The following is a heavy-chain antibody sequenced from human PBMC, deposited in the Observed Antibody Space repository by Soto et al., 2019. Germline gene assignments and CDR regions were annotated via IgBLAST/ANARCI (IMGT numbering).Heavy chain of an antibody. D-gene: IGHD5-12*01. J-gene: IGHJ6*03. CDR2: INPNGGVT. V-gene: IGHV1-2*04. Sequence: QVQLVQSGAEVRKPGASVTVSCRSSGDSFNDYYIHWVRQAPGQGFEWMGWINPNGGVTKYAQKFQGWVSMTRDTSIRTVYRQLSRLRSDDTAVDYCARESGGATATLDYYYFCMDVWGTGPTVTVSS. CDR3: ARESGGATATLDYYYFCMDV. CDR1: GDSFNDYY.